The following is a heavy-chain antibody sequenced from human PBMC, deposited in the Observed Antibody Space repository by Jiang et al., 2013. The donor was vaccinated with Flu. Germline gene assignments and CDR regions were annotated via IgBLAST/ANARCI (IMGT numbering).Heavy chain of an antibody. D-gene: IGHD3-10*01. CDR3: ARDLHMVRGVITLAY. CDR1: GGSISSSNW. CDR2: IYHSGST. J-gene: IGHJ4*02. Sequence: AVSGGSISSSNWWSWVRQPPGKGLEWIGEIYHSGSTNYNPSLKSRVTISVDKSKNQFSLKLSSVTAADTAVYYCARDLHMVRGVITLAYWGQGTLVTVSS. V-gene: IGHV4-4*02.